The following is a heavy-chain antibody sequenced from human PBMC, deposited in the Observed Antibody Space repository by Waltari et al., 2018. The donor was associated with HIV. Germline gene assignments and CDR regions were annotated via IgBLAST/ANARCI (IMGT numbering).Heavy chain of an antibody. V-gene: IGHV4-39*07. CDR2: IYYSGRT. D-gene: IGHD6-19*01. Sequence: QLQLQESGPGLVKPSETLSLTCTVSGGSISSSSYYWGWIRQPPGKGLEWIGSIYYSGRTYYNPSLKSRVTISVDTSKNQFSLKLSSVTAADTAVYYCARDESGCFDYWGQGTLVTVSS. CDR1: GGSISSSSYY. J-gene: IGHJ4*02. CDR3: ARDESGCFDY.